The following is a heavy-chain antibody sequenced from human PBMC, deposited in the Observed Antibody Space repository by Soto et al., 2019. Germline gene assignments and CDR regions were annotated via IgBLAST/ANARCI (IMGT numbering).Heavy chain of an antibody. J-gene: IGHJ6*02. V-gene: IGHV3-30*18. D-gene: IGHD3-10*01. Sequence: QVQLVESGGGVVQPGRSLRLSCAASGFTFSSYGMHWVRQAPGKGLGWVAVISYDGSNKYYADSVKGRFTISRDNSKNTLYLQMNSLGAEDTAVYYCGKEGGYYGSGSYSVGENYYGMDVWGQGTTVTVSS. CDR2: ISYDGSNK. CDR1: GFTFSSYG. CDR3: GKEGGYYGSGSYSVGENYYGMDV.